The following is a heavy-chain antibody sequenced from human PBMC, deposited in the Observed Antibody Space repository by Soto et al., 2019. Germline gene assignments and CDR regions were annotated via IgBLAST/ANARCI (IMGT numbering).Heavy chain of an antibody. V-gene: IGHV3-66*01. D-gene: IGHD4-17*01. CDR1: GFAVSTSY. J-gene: IGHJ6*02. CDR2: IDSGGST. CDR3: ATTLTTMTPEEHVYYGLDV. Sequence: VPLVESGGGLVQPGGSLRLSCAASGFAVSTSYMNWVRQAPGKGLEWVSVIDSGGSTNHADSVKGRFTISTDVSKNTLFLQMNSLRAEDTAVYYCATTLTTMTPEEHVYYGLDVWGQGTTVTVSS.